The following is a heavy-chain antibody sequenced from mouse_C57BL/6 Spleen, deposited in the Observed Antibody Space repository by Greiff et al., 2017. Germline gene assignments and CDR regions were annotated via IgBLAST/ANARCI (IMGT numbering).Heavy chain of an antibody. CDR1: GFTFSDYG. CDR3: ARGRSHWYFDV. CDR2: ISSGSSTI. J-gene: IGHJ1*03. Sequence: EVHLVESGGGLVKPGGSLKLSCAASGFTFSDYGMHWVRQAPEKGLEWAAYISSGSSTIYYADTVKGRFTISRDNAKNTLFLQMTSLRSEDTAMYYCARGRSHWYFDVWGTGTTVTVSS. V-gene: IGHV5-17*01.